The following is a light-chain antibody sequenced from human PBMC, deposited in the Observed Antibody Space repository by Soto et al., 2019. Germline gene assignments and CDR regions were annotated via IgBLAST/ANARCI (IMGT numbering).Light chain of an antibody. Sequence: DIQLTQSPSFLSASLGDRVTITCRASQGIGSYLAWYQQKPGKAPRLLIYAASTLQSGVPSRFSGSGSDTEFTLTISSLQPEDFATYYCQQLNSYPITFGQGTRLEIK. J-gene: IGKJ5*01. V-gene: IGKV1-9*01. CDR2: AAS. CDR1: QGIGSY. CDR3: QQLNSYPIT.